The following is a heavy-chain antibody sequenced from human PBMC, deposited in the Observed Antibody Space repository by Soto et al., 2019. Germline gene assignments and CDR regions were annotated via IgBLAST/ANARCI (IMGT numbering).Heavy chain of an antibody. V-gene: IGHV1-69*01. CDR3: AREKDDYVWGSYRWDY. J-gene: IGHJ4*02. D-gene: IGHD3-16*02. CDR1: GFTFSSYW. Sequence: VQLVESGGGLVQPGGSLRLSCAASGFTFSSYWMSWVRQAPGQGLEWMGGIIPIFGTANYAQKFQGRVTITADESTSTAYMELSSLRSEDTAVYYCAREKDDYVWGSYRWDYWGQGTLVTVSS. CDR2: IIPIFGTA.